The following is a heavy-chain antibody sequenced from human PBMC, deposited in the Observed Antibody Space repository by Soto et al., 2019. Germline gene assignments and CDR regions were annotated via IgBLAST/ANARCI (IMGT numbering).Heavy chain of an antibody. D-gene: IGHD6-19*01. Sequence: QVQLVESGGGLVKPGGSLRLSCAASGFTFSDYYMSWIRQAPGKGLEWVSYISSSSSYTNYADSVKGRFTISRDNAKNSLYLQMNSLRAEDTAVYYCARPEGQWLVCEYFQHWGQGTLVTVSS. CDR3: ARPEGQWLVCEYFQH. J-gene: IGHJ1*01. V-gene: IGHV3-11*06. CDR1: GFTFSDYY. CDR2: ISSSSSYT.